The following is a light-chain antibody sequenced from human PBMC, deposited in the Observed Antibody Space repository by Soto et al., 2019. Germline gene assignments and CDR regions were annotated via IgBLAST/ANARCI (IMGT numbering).Light chain of an antibody. CDR1: QLFSSN. CDR2: GSS. CDR3: QQYNDWPRT. Sequence: EIVMTQSPATLSVSPGESVSLSCRASQLFSSNLAWYQRRPGQAPRLLIYGSSTRATGVPARFSGSASGTEFTLTISSLQSEDSAVYYCQQYNDWPRTFGQGTRLDIK. V-gene: IGKV3-15*01. J-gene: IGKJ5*01.